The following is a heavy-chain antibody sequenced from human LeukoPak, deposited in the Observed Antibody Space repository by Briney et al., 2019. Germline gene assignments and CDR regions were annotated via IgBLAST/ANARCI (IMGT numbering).Heavy chain of an antibody. Sequence: GGSLRLSCAASGFTFSSNWMHWVRQGPGKGLEWVAVISYDGSNKYYADSVKGRFTISRDNSKNTLYLQMNSLRAEDTAVYYCASSWAYFDSWGQGTLVTVSS. J-gene: IGHJ4*02. CDR2: ISYDGSNK. CDR1: GFTFSSNW. D-gene: IGHD6-13*01. V-gene: IGHV3-30*03. CDR3: ASSWAYFDS.